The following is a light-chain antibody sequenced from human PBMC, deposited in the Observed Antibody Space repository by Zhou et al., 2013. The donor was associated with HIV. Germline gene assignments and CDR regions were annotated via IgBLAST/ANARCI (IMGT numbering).Light chain of an antibody. CDR1: QSVFSNY. CDR3: QHYGSSFT. CDR2: GSS. V-gene: IGKV3-20*01. Sequence: EIVLTQSPGTLSLSPGERATLSCRASQSVFSNYLAWYQQKPGQAPRLLIYGSSSRATDIPDRFSGSGSGTDFTLTISRLEPEDFAVYYCQHYGSSFTFGPGTKVDIK. J-gene: IGKJ3*01.